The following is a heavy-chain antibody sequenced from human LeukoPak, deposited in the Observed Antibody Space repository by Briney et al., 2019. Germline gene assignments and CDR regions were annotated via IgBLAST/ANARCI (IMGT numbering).Heavy chain of an antibody. CDR1: GFTFDDYA. J-gene: IGHJ6*03. CDR2: ISWNSGSI. V-gene: IGHV3-9*01. D-gene: IGHD3-10*01. Sequence: SLRLSCAASGFTFDDYAMHWVRQAPGKGLEWVSGISWNSGSIGYADSVKGRFTMSRDNAKNSLYLQMNSLRAEDTAFYYCARGAGSGYYFYMDVWGKGTMVTVSS. CDR3: ARGAGSGYYFYMDV.